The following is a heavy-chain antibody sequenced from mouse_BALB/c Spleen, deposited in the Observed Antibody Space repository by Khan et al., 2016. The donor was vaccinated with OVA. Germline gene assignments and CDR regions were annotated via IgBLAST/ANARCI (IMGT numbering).Heavy chain of an antibody. CDR2: IYSNGGST. J-gene: IGHJ2*01. D-gene: IGHD2-12*01. Sequence: EVELVEPGGGIVQPGGSLKLSCAASRFTISSYGMSSVRQTPDKRLALVATIYSNGGSTDYPVSVKRRFTISGDNAKNALYLQMRRLKSEDTAMYYCARSAIWGQGTTVTGSA. CDR1: RFTISSYG. CDR3: ARSAI. V-gene: IGHV5-6-3*01.